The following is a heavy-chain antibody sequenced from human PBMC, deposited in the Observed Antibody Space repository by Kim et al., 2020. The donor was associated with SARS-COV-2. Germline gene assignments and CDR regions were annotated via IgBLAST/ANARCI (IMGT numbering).Heavy chain of an antibody. CDR2: IYYSGST. CDR1: GGSISSYY. CDR3: ARGGMYSSSWYGYNWFDP. V-gene: IGHV4-59*13. J-gene: IGHJ5*02. Sequence: SETLSLTCTVSGGSISSYYWSWIRQPPGKGLEWIGYIYYSGSTNYNPSLKSRVTISVDTSKNQFSLKRSSVTAADTAVYCCARGGMYSSSWYGYNWFDP. D-gene: IGHD6-13*01.